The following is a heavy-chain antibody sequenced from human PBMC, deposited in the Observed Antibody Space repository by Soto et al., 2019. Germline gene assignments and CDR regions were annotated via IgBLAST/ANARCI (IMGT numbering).Heavy chain of an antibody. Sequence: QVQLVQSGAEVKKPGASVKVSCKASGYTFTSYDINWVRQATGQGLEWMGWMNPNSGNTGYAQKFQGRVTMTRTTSISTAYMGLSSLRSEVTAVYYCAVVVDIVVVPAAIGFGYWGQGTLVTVSS. J-gene: IGHJ4*02. CDR2: MNPNSGNT. V-gene: IGHV1-8*01. CDR1: GYTFTSYD. CDR3: AVVVDIVVVPAAIGFGY. D-gene: IGHD2-2*02.